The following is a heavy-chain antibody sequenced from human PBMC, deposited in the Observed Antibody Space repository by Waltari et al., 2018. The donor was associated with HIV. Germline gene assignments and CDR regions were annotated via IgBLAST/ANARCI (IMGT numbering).Heavy chain of an antibody. Sequence: EVQLLESGGGLVQPGGSLRLSCAASGFTFSSYAMSWVRQAPGKGLEWVSAISGSGGSTYYADSVKGRLTISRDNSKNTLYLQMNSRRVEDTAVYYCARGDYRPFDYWGQGTLVTVSS. CDR3: ARGDYRPFDY. CDR1: GFTFSSYA. D-gene: IGHD4-4*01. V-gene: IGHV3-23*01. J-gene: IGHJ4*02. CDR2: ISGSGGST.